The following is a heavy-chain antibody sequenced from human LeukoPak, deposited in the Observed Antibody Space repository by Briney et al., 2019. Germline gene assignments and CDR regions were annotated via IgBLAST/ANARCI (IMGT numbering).Heavy chain of an antibody. CDR2: MNPNSGST. CDR1: GYTFTSYD. Sequence: ASVKVSCKASGYTFTSYDINWVRQATGQGLEWMGWMNPNSGSTGYAQKFQGRVTMTRNTSISTAYMELSSLRSEDTAVYYCASQGYYDSSGYYHHDYWGQGTLVTVSS. CDR3: ASQGYYDSSGYYHHDY. V-gene: IGHV1-8*01. D-gene: IGHD3-22*01. J-gene: IGHJ4*02.